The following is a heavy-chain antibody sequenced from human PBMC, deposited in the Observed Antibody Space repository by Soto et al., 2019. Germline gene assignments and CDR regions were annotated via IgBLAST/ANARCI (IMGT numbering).Heavy chain of an antibody. CDR1: GGSINTFY. Sequence: SETLSLTCTASGGSINTFYWSWVRQPAGKXLEWIGRIFSSGSTSFNPSLESRVAMSVDTSKNHFSLNLSSVTAADMPVYYCAREGSYSAYNFAHGIQLCSFDFWGQGSLVTVSS. CDR3: AREGSYSAYNFAHGIQLCSFDF. CDR2: IFSSGST. D-gene: IGHD5-12*01. J-gene: IGHJ4*02. V-gene: IGHV4-4*07.